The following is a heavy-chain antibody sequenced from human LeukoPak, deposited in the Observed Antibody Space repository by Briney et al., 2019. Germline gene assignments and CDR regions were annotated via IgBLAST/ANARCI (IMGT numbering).Heavy chain of an antibody. V-gene: IGHV1-2*02. Sequence: ASVKVSCKAPGYTFTGYYMHWVRQAPGQGLEWMGWINPNSGGTNYAQKFQGRVTMTRDTSISTAYMELSRLRSDDTAVYYCARGAITMVRGVSLDKYYYYYHMDVWGKGTTVTVSS. J-gene: IGHJ6*03. CDR2: INPNSGGT. CDR3: ARGAITMVRGVSLDKYYYYYHMDV. CDR1: GYTFTGYY. D-gene: IGHD3-10*01.